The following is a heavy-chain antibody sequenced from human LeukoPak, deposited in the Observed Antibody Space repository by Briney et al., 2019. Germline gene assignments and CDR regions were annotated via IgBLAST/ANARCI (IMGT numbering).Heavy chain of an antibody. CDR3: ARGIVLRNYYYDSSGQTSLDY. J-gene: IGHJ4*02. V-gene: IGHV1-69*05. Sequence: SVKVSCKASGGTFSSYAISWVRQAPGQGLEWMGGIIPIFGTANYAQKFQGRVTIPTDESTSTAYMELSSLRSEDTAVYYCARGIVLRNYYYDSSGQTSLDYWGQGTLVTVSS. D-gene: IGHD3-22*01. CDR2: IIPIFGTA. CDR1: GGTFSSYA.